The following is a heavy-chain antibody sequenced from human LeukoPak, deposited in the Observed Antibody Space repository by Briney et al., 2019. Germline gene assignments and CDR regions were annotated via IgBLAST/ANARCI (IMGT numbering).Heavy chain of an antibody. V-gene: IGHV3-30*02. J-gene: IGHJ3*02. CDR2: IRYDGSNK. CDR3: AKVSPYYDFWSGYNDAFDI. Sequence: GGSLRLSCAASGFTFSSYGMHWVRQAPGKGLEWVAFIRYDGSNKYYADSVKGRFTISRDNSKNTLYLQMNSLRAEDTAVYYCAKVSPYYDFWSGYNDAFDIWGQGTMVTVSS. D-gene: IGHD3-3*01. CDR1: GFTFSSYG.